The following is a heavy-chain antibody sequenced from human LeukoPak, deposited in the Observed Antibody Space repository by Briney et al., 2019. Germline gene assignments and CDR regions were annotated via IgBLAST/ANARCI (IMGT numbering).Heavy chain of an antibody. Sequence: SETLSLTCTVSGDSLSSYYWSWIRQPPGKRPEWIGCISDSGSTNYNPSLKSRVTISVDTAKSQFSLKLSSVTAADTAVYYCARGRLLEWLDPWGQGTLVTVSS. D-gene: IGHD3-3*01. CDR2: ISDSGST. CDR1: GDSLSSYY. J-gene: IGHJ5*02. CDR3: ARGRLLEWLDP. V-gene: IGHV4-59*01.